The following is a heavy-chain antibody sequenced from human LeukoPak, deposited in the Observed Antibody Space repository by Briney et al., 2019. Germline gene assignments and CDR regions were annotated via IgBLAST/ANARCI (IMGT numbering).Heavy chain of an antibody. V-gene: IGHV3-30*03. J-gene: IGHJ5*02. CDR3: ARDSNTVLRYFDWLFDD. CDR2: ISYDGSNK. CDR1: EFMFNTYA. Sequence: PGGSLRLSCAASEFMFNTYAMHWVRQAPGKGLEWVAVISYDGSNKNYTDSVKGRFTISRDNSKNTLFLQMNSLRVEDTAMYYCARDSNTVLRYFDWLFDDWGQGTLVTVSS. D-gene: IGHD3-9*01.